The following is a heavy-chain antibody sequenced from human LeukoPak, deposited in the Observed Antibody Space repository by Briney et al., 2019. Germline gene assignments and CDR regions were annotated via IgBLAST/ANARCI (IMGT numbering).Heavy chain of an antibody. D-gene: IGHD2-8*01. CDR2: IYYSGST. V-gene: IGHV4-39*01. CDR1: GSSISSSSYY. Sequence: SETLSLTCTVSGSSISSSSYYWGWIRQPPGKGLEWIGSIYYSGSTYYNPSLKSRVTISVDTSKNQFSLKLSSVTAADTAVYYCARRPEVGYTNGVCYRPDYYGMDVWGQGTTVTVSS. J-gene: IGHJ6*02. CDR3: ARRPEVGYTNGVCYRPDYYGMDV.